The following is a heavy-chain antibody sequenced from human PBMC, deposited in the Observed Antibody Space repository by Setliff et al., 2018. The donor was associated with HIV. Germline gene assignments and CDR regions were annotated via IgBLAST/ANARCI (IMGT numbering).Heavy chain of an antibody. CDR3: AGQYGDYALDY. Sequence: KPSETLSLTCAVYGGSFGSHYWSWIRQSPGKGLEWIGEVDHTGSTNISPSLKSRVALSVDASKRHFSLKLTSVTAADTAVYFCAGQYGDYALDYWGQGTLVTVSS. CDR1: GGSFGSHY. D-gene: IGHD4-17*01. J-gene: IGHJ4*02. V-gene: IGHV4-34*01. CDR2: VDHTGST.